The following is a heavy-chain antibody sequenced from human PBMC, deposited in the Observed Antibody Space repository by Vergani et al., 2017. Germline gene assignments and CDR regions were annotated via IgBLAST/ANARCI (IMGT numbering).Heavy chain of an antibody. Sequence: EVHLLESGGGQVEAGGSLRLSCVASGFTFSNSAMSWVRQTSGKGLEWVSAISGHGDRTYYADSVKGRFTISRDNSKNTVYLQMNSLTAEDRATYYCAREERSNTSPFVGDWGQGTLVTV. CDR1: GFTFSNSA. CDR2: ISGHGDRT. J-gene: IGHJ4*02. CDR3: AREERSNTSPFVGD. D-gene: IGHD2/OR15-2a*01. V-gene: IGHV3-23*01.